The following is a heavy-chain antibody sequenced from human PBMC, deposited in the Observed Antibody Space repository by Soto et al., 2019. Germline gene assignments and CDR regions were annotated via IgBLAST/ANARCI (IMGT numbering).Heavy chain of an antibody. CDR2: IIPIFGTA. D-gene: IGHD2-21*01. CDR1: GGTFSSYA. J-gene: IGHJ6*01. Sequence: QVQLVQSGAEVKKPGSSVKVSCKASGGTFSSYAISWVRQAPGQGLEWMGGIIPIFGTANYAQKVQGRVTITADESTSTADVELSSLSSEDTAVYYCASGAKREGIVVVNAIDYYYGMDVWGQGTTVTVSS. V-gene: IGHV1-69*01. CDR3: ASGAKREGIVVVNAIDYYYGMDV.